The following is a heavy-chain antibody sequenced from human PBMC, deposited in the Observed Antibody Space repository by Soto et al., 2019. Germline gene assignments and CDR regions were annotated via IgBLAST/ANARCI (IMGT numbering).Heavy chain of an antibody. J-gene: IGHJ4*02. Sequence: EVQLVESGGGLVQPGGSLRLSCAASGFTVSTKYMSWVRQAPGKGLEWVSVSYSGGSTFYADSVRGRFTISRDNAKNTGNLQMNSLRAEDTAVYYCARDPWAADYWGQGTLVTVSS. D-gene: IGHD3-16*01. CDR1: GFTVSTKY. V-gene: IGHV3-66*01. CDR2: SYSGGST. CDR3: ARDPWAADY.